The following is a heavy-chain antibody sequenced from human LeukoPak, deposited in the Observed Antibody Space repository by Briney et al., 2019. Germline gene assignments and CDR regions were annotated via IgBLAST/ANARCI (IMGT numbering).Heavy chain of an antibody. V-gene: IGHV3-74*01. CDR2: INSDGSTT. Sequence: GGSLRLSCAASGFTFSSYWMHWVRHAPGKGLVWVSRINSDGSTTNYADSVKGRFTISRENAENTMYLQMNSLRVEDTAVYYCTRRVSATRWFDPWGQGTLVTGSS. D-gene: IGHD2-15*01. J-gene: IGHJ5*02. CDR3: TRRVSATRWFDP. CDR1: GFTFSSYW.